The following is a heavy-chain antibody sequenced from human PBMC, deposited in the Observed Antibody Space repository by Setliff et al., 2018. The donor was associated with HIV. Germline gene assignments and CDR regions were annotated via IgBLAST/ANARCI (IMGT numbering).Heavy chain of an antibody. V-gene: IGHV3-7*03. J-gene: IGHJ4*02. Sequence: RASVKVSCAASGITISRSWMNWVRQAPGKGLEWVANIKEHGSDKYYVDSVKGRFIISRDDAKNSLFLQMNSLRVEDTAIYYCSVGHYRSSSGWGQGTLVTVSS. CDR2: IKEHGSDK. D-gene: IGHD6-6*01. CDR1: GITISRSW. CDR3: SVGHYRSSSG.